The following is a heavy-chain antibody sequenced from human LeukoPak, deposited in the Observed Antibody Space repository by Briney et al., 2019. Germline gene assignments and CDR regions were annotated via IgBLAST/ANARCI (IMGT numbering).Heavy chain of an antibody. J-gene: IGHJ4*02. D-gene: IGHD5-18*01. Sequence: GGSLRLSCAASGFTFSSYSMNWVRQAPGKGLGWVSSISSSSSYIYYAGSVKGRFTISRDNAKNSLYLQMNSLRAEDTAVYYCARDKVDTAMVPFDYWGQGTLVTVSS. CDR1: GFTFSSYS. V-gene: IGHV3-21*01. CDR2: ISSSSSYI. CDR3: ARDKVDTAMVPFDY.